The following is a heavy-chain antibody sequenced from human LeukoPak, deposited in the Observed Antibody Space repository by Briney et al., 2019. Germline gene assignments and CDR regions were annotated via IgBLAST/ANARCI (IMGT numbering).Heavy chain of an antibody. CDR1: GFTFSSYW. CDR2: IEYDGRST. Sequence: GGSLRLSCAASGFTFSSYWLHWVRQDPGRGLVWVSRIEYDGRSTGYADSVKGRFTISRDNAKNTLYLQMNSLRAEDTAVYYCAREGVAGALDYWGQGTLVTVSS. D-gene: IGHD6-19*01. CDR3: AREGVAGALDY. V-gene: IGHV3-74*01. J-gene: IGHJ4*02.